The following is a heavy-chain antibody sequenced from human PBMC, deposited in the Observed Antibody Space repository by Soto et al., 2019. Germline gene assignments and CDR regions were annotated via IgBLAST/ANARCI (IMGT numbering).Heavy chain of an antibody. CDR2: IYYSGST. J-gene: IGHJ4*02. Sequence: SETLSLTCTVSGGSISSGDYCWTWIRQPPGKGLEWIGYIYYSGSTYYNPSLKSRVTISVDTSKNQFSLNLIPVTASDTAAYYCASGDSCYYAPGFDYWGQGTLVAV. D-gene: IGHD3-10*01. CDR3: ASGDSCYYAPGFDY. CDR1: GGSISSGDYC. V-gene: IGHV4-30-4*02.